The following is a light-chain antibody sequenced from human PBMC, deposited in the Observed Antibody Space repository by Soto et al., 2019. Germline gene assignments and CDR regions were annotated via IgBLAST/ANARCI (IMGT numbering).Light chain of an antibody. CDR1: SSNIGAGYD. CDR3: QSYDSSLSGSYV. J-gene: IGLJ1*01. CDR2: ANS. Sequence: QSVLTQPPSVSGAPGQRVTISCTGSSSNIGAGYDVHWYQQLPGTAPKLLISANSNRPSGVPDRFSGSKSGTSASLAITGLQAEDEAEYYCQSYDSSLSGSYVFGTGTKLTVL. V-gene: IGLV1-40*01.